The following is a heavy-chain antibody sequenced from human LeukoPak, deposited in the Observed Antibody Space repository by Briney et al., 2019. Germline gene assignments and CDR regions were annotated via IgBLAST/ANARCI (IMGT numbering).Heavy chain of an antibody. Sequence: QPGGSLRLSCSASGFTVSSNYMSRVRQDPGRGLQGCPVIICGGGNSYADSVKGRFTISRDNCKNTLYLQMNSLRPEDTAVYYCARGAILQTDYWGQGTLVTVSS. CDR3: ARGAILQTDY. J-gene: IGHJ4*02. CDR1: GFTVSSNY. D-gene: IGHD3-3*02. V-gene: IGHV3-66*02. CDR2: IICGGGN.